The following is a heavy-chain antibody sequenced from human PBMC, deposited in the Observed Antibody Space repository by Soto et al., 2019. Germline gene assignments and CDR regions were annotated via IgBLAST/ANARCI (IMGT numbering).Heavy chain of an antibody. Sequence: SETLSLTYTVSGGSISSYYWSWIRQPPGKGLEWIGYIYYSGSTNYNPSLNSRVTILVDTSRNQLSLKLSSVTAADTAVYYCARGGFYYGSGSYNSYYMDVWGKGTTVTVSS. D-gene: IGHD3-10*01. CDR2: IYYSGST. J-gene: IGHJ6*03. CDR3: ARGGFYYGSGSYNSYYMDV. V-gene: IGHV4-59*01. CDR1: GGSISSYY.